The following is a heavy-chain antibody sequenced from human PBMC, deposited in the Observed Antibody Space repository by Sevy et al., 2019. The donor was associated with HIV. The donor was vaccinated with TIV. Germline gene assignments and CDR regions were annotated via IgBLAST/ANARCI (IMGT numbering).Heavy chain of an antibody. CDR2: ISYDGSNK. D-gene: IGHD1-20*01. CDR1: GFTFSSYA. V-gene: IGHV3-30-3*01. J-gene: IGHJ4*01. CDR3: ARGGNWHDEGYYFDY. Sequence: GGCLRLSCAASGFTFSSYAMHWVRQAPGKGLEWVAVISYDGSNKYYADSVKGRFTISRDNSKNTLYLQMNSLRAEDTAVYYCARGGNWHDEGYYFDYWGHGTLVTVSS.